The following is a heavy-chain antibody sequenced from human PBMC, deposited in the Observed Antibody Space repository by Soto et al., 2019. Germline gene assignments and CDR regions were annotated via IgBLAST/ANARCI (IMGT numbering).Heavy chain of an antibody. V-gene: IGHV4-59*01. D-gene: IGHD3-22*01. J-gene: IGHJ4*02. CDR3: VRDMGYYDSSGYLDY. CDR2: IYYSGST. CDR1: GGSISSYY. Sequence: SETLSLTCTVSGGSISSYYWSWIRQPPGKGLEWIGYIYYSGSTNYNPSLKSRVTISVDTSKNQFSLKLSSVTAADTAVYYCVRDMGYYDSSGYLDYWGQGTLVPVSS.